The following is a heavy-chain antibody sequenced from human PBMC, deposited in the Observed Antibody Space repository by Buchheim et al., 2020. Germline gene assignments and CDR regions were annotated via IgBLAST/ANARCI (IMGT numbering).Heavy chain of an antibody. D-gene: IGHD5-12*01. V-gene: IGHV3-15*07. CDR2: IKSKSDGETT. CDR1: GFSFKGAW. Sequence: EVRLVESGGGLVKPGGSLRLSCAASGFSFKGAWMNWVRLTPGKGLEWVGRIKSKSDGETTDYAAPGRGRLTVSRDDSKDTLYLQMNSLKVEDAAVYYCVTELIGWGRGYDHFCWGQGAL. J-gene: IGHJ4*02. CDR3: VTELIGWGRGYDHFC.